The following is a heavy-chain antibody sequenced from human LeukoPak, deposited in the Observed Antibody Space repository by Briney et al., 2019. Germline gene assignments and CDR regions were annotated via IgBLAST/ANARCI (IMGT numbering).Heavy chain of an antibody. V-gene: IGHV3-23*01. CDR2: INDGGDST. Sequence: GGSLRLSCAASGFTFSNYAMSWVRQAPGKGLDWVSVINDGGDSTYYAGSVKGRFTISRDNSKNTLYLQMNSLRAEDTAVYYCAKSTGGSCYSGSGYWGQGTLVTVSS. CDR3: AKSTGGSCYSGSGY. D-gene: IGHD2-15*01. J-gene: IGHJ4*02. CDR1: GFTFSNYA.